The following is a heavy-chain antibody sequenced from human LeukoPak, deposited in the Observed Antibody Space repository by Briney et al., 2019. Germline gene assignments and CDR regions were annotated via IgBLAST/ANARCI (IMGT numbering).Heavy chain of an antibody. V-gene: IGHV1-18*01. CDR1: GYTFTSYG. CDR3: ARAGAAAERPYGMDV. D-gene: IGHD6-13*01. J-gene: IGHJ6*02. CDR2: ISAYNDNT. Sequence: ASVKVSCKASGYTFTSYGISWVRQAPGQGLEWMGWISAYNDNTNYAQKLQGRVTMTTDTSTSTAYMELRSLRSDDTAVYYCARAGAAAERPYGMDVWGQGTTVTVSS.